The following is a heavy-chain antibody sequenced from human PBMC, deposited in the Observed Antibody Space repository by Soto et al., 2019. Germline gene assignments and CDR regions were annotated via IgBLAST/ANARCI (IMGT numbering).Heavy chain of an antibody. D-gene: IGHD2-21*01. Sequence: PVGSLKISFKISGYSFSSHLIVWVLQVPGKGLEWMGFIYTGDSDTRYSPSFQGQVTISDDKSTSTAYLQWRSLKASDAAMYYCAKHRKCGDECIGSTEFDIWGQGTLVTVSS. CDR2: IYTGDSDT. CDR1: GYSFSSHL. V-gene: IGHV5-51*01. J-gene: IGHJ3*02. CDR3: AKHRKCGDECIGSTEFDI.